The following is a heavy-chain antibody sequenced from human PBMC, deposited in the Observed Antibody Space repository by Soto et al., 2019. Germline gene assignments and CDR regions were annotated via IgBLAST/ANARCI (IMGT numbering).Heavy chain of an antibody. Sequence: PSETLSLTCAVYGGSFSGYYWSWIRQPPGKGLEWIGEINHSGSTNYNPSLKSRVTISVDTSKNQFSLKLSSVTAADTAVYYCARPFSSTSCYDYWGQGTLVTVSS. V-gene: IGHV4-34*01. J-gene: IGHJ4*02. CDR2: INHSGST. CDR1: GGSFSGYY. CDR3: ARPFSSTSCYDY. D-gene: IGHD2-2*01.